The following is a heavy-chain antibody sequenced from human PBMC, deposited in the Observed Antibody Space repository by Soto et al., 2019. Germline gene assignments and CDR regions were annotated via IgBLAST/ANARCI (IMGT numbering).Heavy chain of an antibody. Sequence: GGSLRLSCAASGFTFSSYWMHWVRQAPGKGLVWVSRINSDGSSTSYADSVKGRFTISRDNAKNTLYLQMNSLRAEDTAVYYCAREPFYDSSGYWFPDAFDIWGQGTMVTVSS. V-gene: IGHV3-74*01. CDR1: GFTFSSYW. J-gene: IGHJ3*02. CDR3: AREPFYDSSGYWFPDAFDI. CDR2: INSDGSST. D-gene: IGHD3-22*01.